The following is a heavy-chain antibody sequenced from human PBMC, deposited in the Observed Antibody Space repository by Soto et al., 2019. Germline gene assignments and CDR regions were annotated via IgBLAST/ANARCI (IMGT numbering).Heavy chain of an antibody. J-gene: IGHJ4*02. CDR1: GGSISSYY. V-gene: IGHV4-59*12. CDR2: IYYSGST. Sequence: PSETLSLTCTVSGGSISSYYWSWIRQPPGKGLEWIGYIYYSGSTNYNPSLKSRVTISVDTSKNQFSLKLSSVTAADTAVYYCGRAKYYYDSSGYYYWGQGTLVTVSS. CDR3: GRAKYYYDSSGYYY. D-gene: IGHD3-22*01.